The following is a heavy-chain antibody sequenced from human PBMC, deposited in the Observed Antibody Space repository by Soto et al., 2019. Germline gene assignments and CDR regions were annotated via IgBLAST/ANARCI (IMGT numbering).Heavy chain of an antibody. CDR2: IYHSGST. D-gene: IGHD3-3*01. J-gene: IGHJ5*02. Sequence: SETLCLTCAVSGYSISSGYYWGWIRQPPGKGLEWIGSIYHSGSTYYNPSLKSRVTISVDTSKNQFSLKLSSVTAADTAVYYCARGGGVLRFLEWSRPTNWFDPWGQGTLVTVSS. CDR1: GYSISSGYY. CDR3: ARGGGVLRFLEWSRPTNWFDP. V-gene: IGHV4-38-2*01.